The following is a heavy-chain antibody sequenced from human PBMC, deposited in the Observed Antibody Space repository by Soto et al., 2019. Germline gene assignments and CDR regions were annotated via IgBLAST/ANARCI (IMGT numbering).Heavy chain of an antibody. D-gene: IGHD2-15*01. CDR2: IFYSGSA. CDR1: GGSISSSSYY. J-gene: IGHJ4*02. Sequence: QLQLQESGPGLVKPSETLSLTCTVSGGSISSSSYYWGWIRQPPGKGLEWIGSIFYSGSAYYTPSLKSLVTISADTSKVPFSLKLSSVTAADTAVYYCARLSRYCTGGSCYPEDFDYWGQGTLVTVSS. V-gene: IGHV4-39*01. CDR3: ARLSRYCTGGSCYPEDFDY.